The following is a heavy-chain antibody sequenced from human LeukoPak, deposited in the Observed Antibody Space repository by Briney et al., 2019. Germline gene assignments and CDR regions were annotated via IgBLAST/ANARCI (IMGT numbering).Heavy chain of an antibody. CDR3: ARDEVGANDY. Sequence: SETLSLTCTVSGGSISSNSYYWSWIRQPAGKGLEWIGRIYTSGSTNYNPSLKSRVTISVDTSKNQFSLKLSSVTAADTAVYYCARDEVGANDYWGQGTLVTVSS. J-gene: IGHJ4*02. D-gene: IGHD1-26*01. CDR2: IYTSGST. V-gene: IGHV4-61*02. CDR1: GGSISSNSYY.